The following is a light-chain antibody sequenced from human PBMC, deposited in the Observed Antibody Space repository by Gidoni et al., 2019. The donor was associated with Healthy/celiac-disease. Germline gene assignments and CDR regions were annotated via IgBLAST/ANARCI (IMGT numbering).Light chain of an antibody. CDR2: KDS. CDR3: YSAADNNRV. V-gene: IGLV3-27*01. Sequence: SYELTQPSPVSVSPGQTARITCSGDVLAKKYARWFQQKPGQAPVLVIYKDSERPSGLPERFSGSSSGTTVTLTISGAQVEDEADYYCYSAADNNRVFGGGTKLTVL. CDR1: VLAKKY. J-gene: IGLJ2*01.